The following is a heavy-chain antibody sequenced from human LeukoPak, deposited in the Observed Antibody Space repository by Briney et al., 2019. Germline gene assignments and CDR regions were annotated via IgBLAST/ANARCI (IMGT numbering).Heavy chain of an antibody. V-gene: IGHV4-34*01. J-gene: IGHJ5*02. D-gene: IGHD6-13*01. CDR3: ARNALRYSSSWYSGKVWFDP. Sequence: PSETLSLTCAVYGGSFSGYYWSWIRQPPGKGLEWIGEINHSGSTNYNPSLKSRVTISVDTSKNQFSLKLSSVTAADTAVYYCARNALRYSSSWYSGKVWFDPWGQGTLVTVSS. CDR2: INHSGST. CDR1: GGSFSGYY.